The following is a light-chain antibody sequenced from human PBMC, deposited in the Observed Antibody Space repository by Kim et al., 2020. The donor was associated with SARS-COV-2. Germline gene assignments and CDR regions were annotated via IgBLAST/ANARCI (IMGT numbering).Light chain of an antibody. Sequence: AAAGDRVTITCQASQDIKKYLNWFQQKPGKAPKLLIYDASNLESGVPSRFSGSGSGTHFTLTISSLQPVDVATYYCQQSDRLPLTFGPGTKVDIK. CDR3: QQSDRLPLT. J-gene: IGKJ3*01. V-gene: IGKV1-33*01. CDR1: QDIKKY. CDR2: DAS.